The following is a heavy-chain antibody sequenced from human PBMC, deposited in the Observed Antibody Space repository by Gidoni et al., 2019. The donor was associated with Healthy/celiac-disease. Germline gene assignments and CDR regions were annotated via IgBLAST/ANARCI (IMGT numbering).Heavy chain of an antibody. Sequence: EVQLVESGGGLVQPGGSLRLSCSASGFTFSRYALHWVRQAPGKGLEYVSAISSNGGSTYYADSVKGRFTISRDNSKNTLYLQMSSLRAEDTAVYYCVKDLDYDLWSGYYATLRYWGQGTLVTVSS. J-gene: IGHJ4*02. V-gene: IGHV3-64D*06. CDR2: ISSNGGST. CDR1: GFTFSRYA. CDR3: VKDLDYDLWSGYYATLRY. D-gene: IGHD3-3*01.